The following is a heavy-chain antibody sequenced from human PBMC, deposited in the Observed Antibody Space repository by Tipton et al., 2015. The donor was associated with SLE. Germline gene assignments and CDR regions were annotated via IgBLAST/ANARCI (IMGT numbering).Heavy chain of an antibody. V-gene: IGHV4-34*01. CDR2: INHSGST. J-gene: IGHJ4*02. Sequence: LRLSCAVYGGSFSGYYWSWIRQPPGKGLEWIGEINHSGSTNHTPSLKSRVTISVDTSKNQFSLKLSSVTAADTAVYYCARDVRARVGARGGYWGQGTLVTVSS. CDR1: GGSFSGYY. D-gene: IGHD1-26*01. CDR3: ARDVRARVGARGGY.